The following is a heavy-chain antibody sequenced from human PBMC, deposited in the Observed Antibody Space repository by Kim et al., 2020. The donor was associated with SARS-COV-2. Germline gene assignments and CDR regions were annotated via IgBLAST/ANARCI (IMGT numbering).Heavy chain of an antibody. V-gene: IGHV3-48*03. Sequence: GGSLRLSCAAYGFTFSSYEMNWVRQAPGKGLEWVSYISSSGSTIYYSDSVKGRFTISRDNAKNSLYLQMNSLRAEDTAVYYCAASGIAVAAKFVYNWFDPWGQGTLVTVSS. D-gene: IGHD6-19*01. CDR1: GFTFSSYE. J-gene: IGHJ5*02. CDR2: ISSSGSTI. CDR3: AASGIAVAAKFVYNWFDP.